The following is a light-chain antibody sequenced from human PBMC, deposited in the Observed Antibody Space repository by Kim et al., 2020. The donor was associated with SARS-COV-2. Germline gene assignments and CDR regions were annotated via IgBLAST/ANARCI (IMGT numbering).Light chain of an antibody. J-gene: IGKJ2*01. CDR1: QSISSL. V-gene: IGKV1-5*03. CDR3: QQYNSYSL. Sequence: LSASVGDRVTITCRASQSISSLLAWYQQKPGKAPKLLFYKASSLESGVPSRFSGSGSGTEFTLTISSLHPDDFATYYCQQYNSYSLFGQGTKLEI. CDR2: KAS.